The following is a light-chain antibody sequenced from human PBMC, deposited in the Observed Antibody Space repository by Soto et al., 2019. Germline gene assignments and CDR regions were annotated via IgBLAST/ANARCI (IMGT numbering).Light chain of an antibody. Sequence: QSVLTQPASVSGSPGQSITISCTGTSSDVGGYNYVSWYQHHPGKAPKLIIFEVSHRPSGVSNRFSGSKSGNTASLTISGLQTGDEGDYYCTSYTRTRNLLFGGGTKVTVL. CDR2: EVS. J-gene: IGLJ2*01. V-gene: IGLV2-14*01. CDR1: SSDVGGYNY. CDR3: TSYTRTRNLL.